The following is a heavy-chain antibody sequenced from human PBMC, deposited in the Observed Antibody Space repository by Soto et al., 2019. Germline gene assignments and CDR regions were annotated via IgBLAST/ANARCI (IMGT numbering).Heavy chain of an antibody. Sequence: QVQLVQSGAEVKKPEASVKVSCKASGYTFTGYYIHWVRQAPGQGFEWMGWISPKDGGNHYARSFQGRVTMTRDTSISTAYMDLSRLRSDDTAVYYCARDLVDDGSGSHADYWGQGTLVTVSS. CDR3: ARDLVDDGSGSHADY. J-gene: IGHJ4*02. V-gene: IGHV1-2*02. CDR2: ISPKDGGN. CDR1: GYTFTGYY. D-gene: IGHD3-10*01.